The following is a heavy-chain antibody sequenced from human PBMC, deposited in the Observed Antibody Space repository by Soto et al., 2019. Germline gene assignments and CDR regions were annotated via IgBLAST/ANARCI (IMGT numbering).Heavy chain of an antibody. CDR1: GYTFTSYC. CDR3: ARGPSHYDILTGYEYYYGMDV. V-gene: IGHV1-18*04. J-gene: IGHJ6*02. D-gene: IGHD3-9*01. Sequence: ASVKVSCKASGYTFTSYCISWVRQAPGQGLEWMGWISAYNGNTNYAQKLQGRVTMTTDTSTSTAYMELRSLRSDDTAVYYCARGPSHYDILTGYEYYYGMDVWGQGTTVTVSS. CDR2: ISAYNGNT.